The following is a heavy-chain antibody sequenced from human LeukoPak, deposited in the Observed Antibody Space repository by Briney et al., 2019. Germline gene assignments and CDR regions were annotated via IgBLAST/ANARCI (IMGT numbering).Heavy chain of an antibody. CDR2: ISGSGSTM. J-gene: IGHJ5*02. CDR1: GFTLSDYY. D-gene: IGHD3-16*01. Sequence: SGGSQRLSCTASGFTLSDYYMTWIRQAPGKGLEWLSYISGSGSTMSYVDSVKGRFTISRDNAKNSLYLQIDSLRAEDTAMYYCARDRQFRLHDPWGQGILVTVSS. V-gene: IGHV3-11*01. CDR3: ARDRQFRLHDP.